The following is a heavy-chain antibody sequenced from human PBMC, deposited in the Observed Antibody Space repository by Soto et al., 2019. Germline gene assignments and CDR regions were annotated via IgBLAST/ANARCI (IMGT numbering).Heavy chain of an antibody. Sequence: SLRLSCAASGFTFSSYAMAWVRQAPGEGLEWVSAISGSGDDTFYADSMKGRFTISRDNSKDTLYLQINSLRAEDTAVYYCANPIPKTGTTFGFWGQGTLVTVSS. CDR3: ANPIPKTGTTFGF. V-gene: IGHV3-23*01. CDR1: GFTFSSYA. D-gene: IGHD1-1*01. CDR2: ISGSGDDT. J-gene: IGHJ4*02.